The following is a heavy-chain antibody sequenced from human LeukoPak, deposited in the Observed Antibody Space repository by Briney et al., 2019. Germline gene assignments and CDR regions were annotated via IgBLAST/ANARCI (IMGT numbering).Heavy chain of an antibody. J-gene: IGHJ3*02. V-gene: IGHV4-39*07. CDR1: GGSISSTDDY. Sequence: SETLSLTCTVSGGSISSTDDYWGWIRQPPGKGPEWIGSIYYSGSTYYNPSLKSRVTISEDPSKNQFSLKLSSVTAADTAVYYCAREDGTSMDNAFDIWGQGTMVTVSS. D-gene: IGHD5-18*01. CDR3: AREDGTSMDNAFDI. CDR2: IYYSGST.